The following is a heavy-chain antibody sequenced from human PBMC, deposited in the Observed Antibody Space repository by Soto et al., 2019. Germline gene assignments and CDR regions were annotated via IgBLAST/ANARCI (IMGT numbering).Heavy chain of an antibody. J-gene: IGHJ4*02. CDR1: CGSISYISYF. CDR3: ARHKSGSEWMEQ. CDR2: MFYSGAT. Sequence: LSLTFTFSCGSISYISYFFVCILQPPGKGLQWIGCMFYSGATYYNPSLKNRVTLSVDTSNNEFSLKLVSVTAPDTAVYYCARHKSGSEWMEQWGKGNLVNVSS. V-gene: IGHV4-39*01. D-gene: IGHD2-21*01.